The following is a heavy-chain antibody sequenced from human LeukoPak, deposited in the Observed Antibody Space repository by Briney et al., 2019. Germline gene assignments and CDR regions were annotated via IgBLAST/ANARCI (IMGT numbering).Heavy chain of an antibody. D-gene: IGHD2-21*02. J-gene: IGHJ4*02. Sequence: GGSQRLSCAASGFTFSSYWMSWVRQAPGKGLEWVANIKQDGSEKYYVDSVKGRFTISRDNAKNSLYLQMNSLRAEDTAVYYCARDATLLYCGGDCYYLDYWGQGTLVTVSS. CDR3: ARDATLLYCGGDCYYLDY. CDR1: GFTFSSYW. V-gene: IGHV3-7*03. CDR2: IKQDGSEK.